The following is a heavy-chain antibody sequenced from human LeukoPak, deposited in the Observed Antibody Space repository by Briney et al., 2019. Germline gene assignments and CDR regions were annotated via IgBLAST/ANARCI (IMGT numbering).Heavy chain of an antibody. Sequence: GGSLRLSCTASGFAFGDYAMHWVRQAPGKGLEWVSGIGWNSGSIGYADSVKGRFTISRDNSKNTLYLQMNSLRAEDTAVYYCAKDHNPLSSYGPNWFDPWGQGTLVTVSS. V-gene: IGHV3-9*01. CDR3: AKDHNPLSSYGPNWFDP. D-gene: IGHD5-18*01. CDR1: GFAFGDYA. CDR2: IGWNSGSI. J-gene: IGHJ5*02.